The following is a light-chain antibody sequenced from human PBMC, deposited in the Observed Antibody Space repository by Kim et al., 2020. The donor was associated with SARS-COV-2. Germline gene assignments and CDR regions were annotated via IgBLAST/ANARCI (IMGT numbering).Light chain of an antibody. CDR2: DAT. Sequence: VSPGESPTLSCTASQNIFANLAWYQQKPGLPPRLLVYDATTRATAIPARFSGSGSGTEFTLTISSLQSEDFAVYYCQQYNNWPPAFGQGTKVEIK. V-gene: IGKV3-15*01. CDR3: QQYNNWPPA. J-gene: IGKJ1*01. CDR1: QNIFAN.